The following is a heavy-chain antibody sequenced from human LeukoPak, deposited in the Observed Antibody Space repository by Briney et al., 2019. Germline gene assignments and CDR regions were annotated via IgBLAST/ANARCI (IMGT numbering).Heavy chain of an antibody. CDR1: GFTFSSYW. D-gene: IGHD6-19*01. CDR2: IKQDGSEK. V-gene: IGHV3-7*01. Sequence: GGSLRLSCAASGFTFSSYWMSWVRQAPGKGLEWVANIKQDGSEKYYVDSVKGRFTISRDNAKNSLYLQMNSLRAEDTAVYYCARAYDSGWYIIDYWGQGTLVTVSS. CDR3: ARAYDSGWYIIDY. J-gene: IGHJ4*02.